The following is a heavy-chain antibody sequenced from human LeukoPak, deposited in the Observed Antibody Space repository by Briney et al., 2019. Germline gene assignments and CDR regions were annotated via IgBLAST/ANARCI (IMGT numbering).Heavy chain of an antibody. Sequence: PGGSLRLSCAAPGFTFSSYGRHWVRQAPGKGLEWVAFIRYDGSNKYYADSVKGRFTISRDNSKNTLYLQMNSLRAEDTAVYYCAKAPSGSYRGGFDYWGQGTLVTVSS. CDR2: IRYDGSNK. V-gene: IGHV3-30*02. D-gene: IGHD1-26*01. CDR3: AKAPSGSYRGGFDY. J-gene: IGHJ4*02. CDR1: GFTFSSYG.